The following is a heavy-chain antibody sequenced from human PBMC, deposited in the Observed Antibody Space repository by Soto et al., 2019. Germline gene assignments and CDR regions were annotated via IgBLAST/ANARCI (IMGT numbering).Heavy chain of an antibody. J-gene: IGHJ6*02. Sequence: QVQLVESGGGVVQPGRSLRLSCAASGFTFSSYGMHWVRQAPGKGLEWVAVIWYDGSNKYYADSVKGRFTISRDNSKNTLYLQMNSLRAEDTAVYYCARDNSLPWGYYYYGMDVWGQGTTVTVSS. D-gene: IGHD7-27*01. CDR3: ARDNSLPWGYYYYGMDV. CDR1: GFTFSSYG. V-gene: IGHV3-33*01. CDR2: IWYDGSNK.